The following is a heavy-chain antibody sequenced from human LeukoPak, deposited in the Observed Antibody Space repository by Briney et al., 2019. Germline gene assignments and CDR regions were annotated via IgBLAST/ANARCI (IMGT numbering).Heavy chain of an antibody. CDR3: AKDFSVYNYDSRVLDY. CDR1: GFTFSSYG. V-gene: IGHV3-30*02. D-gene: IGHD3-22*01. CDR2: IRYDGSNK. J-gene: IGHJ4*02. Sequence: QSRGSLRLSCAASGFTFSSYGIHWVRQAPGKGLEWVAFIRYDGSNKYYADSVKGRFTISRDNSKNTLYLQMNRLRAEDTAVYYCAKDFSVYNYDSRVLDYWGQGTLVTVSS.